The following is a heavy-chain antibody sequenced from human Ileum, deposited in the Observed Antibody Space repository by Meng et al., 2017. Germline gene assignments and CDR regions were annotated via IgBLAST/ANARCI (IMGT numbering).Heavy chain of an antibody. J-gene: IGHJ2*01. CDR2: IYPRGTT. D-gene: IGHD3-10*01. V-gene: IGHV4-4*07. CDR1: GGSVTTDY. Sequence: VLLEDSGPGLVRPSETLSLSCTVSGGSVTTDYWSWYRQPAGRGLEWIGRIYPRGTTYYNPSLSSRVTMSVDTSKNQFSLRLNSVTAADAAVYYCARADGSRYFDLWGRGTLVTVSS. CDR3: ARADGSRYFDL.